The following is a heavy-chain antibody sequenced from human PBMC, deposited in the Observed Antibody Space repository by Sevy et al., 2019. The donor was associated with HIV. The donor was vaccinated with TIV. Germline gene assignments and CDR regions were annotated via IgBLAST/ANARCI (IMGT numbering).Heavy chain of an antibody. CDR2: IKQDGSEN. J-gene: IGHJ4*02. Sequence: GGSLRLSCAASGFTFSNFWMSWVRQAPGKGLEFVANIKQDGSENFYPDSVKGRFTISRDNAKNSLFLQMNNLRVEETAVYYCARDHPSTAPFDYWGQGTLVTVSS. CDR1: GFTFSNFW. CDR3: ARDHPSTAPFDY. V-gene: IGHV3-7*03. D-gene: IGHD2-21*02.